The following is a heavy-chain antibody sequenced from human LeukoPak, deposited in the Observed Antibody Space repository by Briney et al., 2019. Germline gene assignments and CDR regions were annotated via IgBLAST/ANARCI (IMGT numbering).Heavy chain of an antibody. CDR2: VSGSGGST. Sequence: GGPLRLSCAASGFTFSIYAMSWVRQAPGKGLEWVSTVSGSGGSTYYADSVKGRFTISRDNSKNTLYLQMNSLRAEDTAVYYCARVHYYYDSSGYYCYWGQGTLVTVSS. V-gene: IGHV3-23*01. D-gene: IGHD3-22*01. J-gene: IGHJ4*02. CDR3: ARVHYYYDSSGYYCY. CDR1: GFTFSIYA.